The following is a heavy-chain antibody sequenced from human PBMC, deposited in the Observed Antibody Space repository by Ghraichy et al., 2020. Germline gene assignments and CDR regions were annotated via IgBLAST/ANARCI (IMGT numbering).Heavy chain of an antibody. CDR1: GFTFSSYE. V-gene: IGHV3-48*03. J-gene: IGHJ4*02. CDR2: ISSSGSTI. CDR3: ERRSYSSSPLGY. D-gene: IGHD6-6*01. Sequence: GGSLRLSCAASGFTFSSYEMNWVRQAPGKGLEWVSYISSSGSTIYYADSVKGRFTISRDNAKNALYLQVNSLRAEDTAVYYFERRSYSSSPLGYGGQGTLVTVSS.